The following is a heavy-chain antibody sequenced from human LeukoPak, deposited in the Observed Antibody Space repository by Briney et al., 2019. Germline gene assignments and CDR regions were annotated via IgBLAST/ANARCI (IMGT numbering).Heavy chain of an antibody. Sequence: SETLSLTCTVSGGSISSSSYYWGWIRQPPGKGLEWIGSSYVSGSTYYNPSLKSRVTISVDTSKNQFSLKLSSVTAADTAVYYCARLVGLLWFGELWPGDTFYDYWGQGTLVTVSS. D-gene: IGHD3-10*01. J-gene: IGHJ4*02. CDR3: ARLVGLLWFGELWPGDTFYDY. CDR2: SYVSGST. CDR1: GGSISSSSYY. V-gene: IGHV4-39*01.